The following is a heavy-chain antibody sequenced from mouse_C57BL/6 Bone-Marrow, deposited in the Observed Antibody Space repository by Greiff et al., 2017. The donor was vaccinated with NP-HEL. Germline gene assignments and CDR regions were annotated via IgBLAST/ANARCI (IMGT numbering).Heavy chain of an antibody. CDR3: ARETTVVAADY. J-gene: IGHJ2*01. D-gene: IGHD1-1*01. Sequence: VQLQQSGPELMKPGASVKLSCKATGYTFTDYWLEWVKQRPGHGLEWIGDILPGRGSTSYNEKFKGKATFTADTSSNTAYMQLSSLTTEDSAIYYCARETTVVAADYWGQGTTLTVSS. CDR1: GYTFTDYW. CDR2: ILPGRGST. V-gene: IGHV1-9*01.